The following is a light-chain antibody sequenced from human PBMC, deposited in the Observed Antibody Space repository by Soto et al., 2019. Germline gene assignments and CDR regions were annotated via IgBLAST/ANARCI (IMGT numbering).Light chain of an antibody. V-gene: IGLV2-8*01. CDR3: SSYAGSNNFVV. J-gene: IGLJ2*01. CDR2: EVS. CDR1: SSDVGGYKY. Sequence: QSALTQPPSASGSPGQSVTISCTGTSSDVGGYKYVSWYQQHPGKAPKLIIYEVSNRPSGVPDRFSGSKSGNTASLTVSGLQTEDEDDYYCSSYAGSNNFVVFGGGTKLTVL.